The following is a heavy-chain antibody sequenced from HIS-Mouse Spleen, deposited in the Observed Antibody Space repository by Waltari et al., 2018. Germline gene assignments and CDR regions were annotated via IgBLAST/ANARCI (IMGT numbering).Heavy chain of an antibody. Sequence: EVQLVESGGGLIQPGGSLRLSCAASGFTVSSNYMSWVRQAPGKGVELVSVIYSGGSTYYADSVKGRFTISRDNSKNTLYLQMNSLRAEDTAVYYCARDTVIAARSYGMDVWGQGTTVTVSS. V-gene: IGHV3-53*01. CDR1: GFTVSSNY. CDR3: ARDTVIAARSYGMDV. J-gene: IGHJ6*02. D-gene: IGHD6-6*01. CDR2: IYSGGST.